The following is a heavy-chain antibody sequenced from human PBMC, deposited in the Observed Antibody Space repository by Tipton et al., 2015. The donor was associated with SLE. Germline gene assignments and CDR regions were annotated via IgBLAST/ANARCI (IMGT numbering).Heavy chain of an antibody. Sequence: SLRLSCAASGFTFSDYFMSWVRLAPGKGLEWVSYISSSGSTIYYAESVKGRFTISRDNAKNSLYLEVNSLRAEDTGVYYCARGNGSGWYYFDYWGQGTLVTVSS. CDR3: ARGNGSGWYYFDY. D-gene: IGHD6-19*01. V-gene: IGHV3-11*04. CDR1: GFTFSDYF. J-gene: IGHJ4*02. CDR2: ISSSGSTI.